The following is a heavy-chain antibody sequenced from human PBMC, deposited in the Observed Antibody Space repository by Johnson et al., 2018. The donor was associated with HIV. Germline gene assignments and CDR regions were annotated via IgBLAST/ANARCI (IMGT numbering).Heavy chain of an antibody. CDR1: GLTFSSYA. J-gene: IGHJ3*02. CDR2: ISYDGSNK. D-gene: IGHD6-19*01. Sequence: QVQLVESGGGVVQPGRSLRLYCAASGLTFSSYAMHWVRQAPGKGLEWVAVISYDGSNKYYADSVKGRFTTSRDNSKNTRYLQMNSLRVEDTSVYYCAKGRVATYASGGVGSASDIWGEGTRVTVSS. CDR3: AKGRVATYASGGVGSASDI. V-gene: IGHV3-30*04.